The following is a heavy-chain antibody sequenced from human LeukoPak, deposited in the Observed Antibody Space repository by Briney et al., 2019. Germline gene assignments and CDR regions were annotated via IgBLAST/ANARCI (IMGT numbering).Heavy chain of an antibody. CDR2: IRGSGGST. D-gene: IGHD5-12*01. J-gene: IGHJ4*02. CDR3: AKVGGSSGYSGYDLPYYFDY. Sequence: GGSLRLSCAASGFTFSSYGMSWVRQAPGKGLEWVSAIRGSGGSTYYADSVKGRFTISRDNSKNTLYLQMNSLRAEDTAVYYCAKVGGSSGYSGYDLPYYFDYWGQGTLVTVSS. V-gene: IGHV3-23*01. CDR1: GFTFSSYG.